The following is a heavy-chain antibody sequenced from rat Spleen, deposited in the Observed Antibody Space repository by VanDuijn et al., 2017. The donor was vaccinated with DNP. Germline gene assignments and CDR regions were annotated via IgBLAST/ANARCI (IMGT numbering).Heavy chain of an antibody. J-gene: IGHJ3*01. D-gene: IGHD1-10*01. CDR2: ISSGGGT. CDR1: GFSLTTYG. CDR3: TISNNYEGFAY. V-gene: IGHV2S12*01. Sequence: QVQLKESGPGLVQPSQTLSLTCTVSGFSLTTYGVNWVRQPPGKGLEWIAAISSGGGTFYNSVLKFRLSINRDTSKSQVFLKMNSLQTEDTAIYFCTISNNYEGFAYWGQGTLVTVSS.